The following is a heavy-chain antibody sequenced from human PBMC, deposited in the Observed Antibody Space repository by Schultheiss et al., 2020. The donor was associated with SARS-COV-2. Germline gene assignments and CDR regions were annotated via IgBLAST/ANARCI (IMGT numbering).Heavy chain of an antibody. CDR3: TTGARMWGGSGY. CDR2: ISSDGKNK. CDR1: GFTFSGFG. J-gene: IGHJ4*02. Sequence: GGSLRLSCAVSGFTFSGFGMHWVRQAPGKGLEWVAVISSDGKNKYYADSVKGRFSISRDDSRSTLYLQMNSLKTEDTAVYYCTTGARMWGGSGYWGQGTLVTVSS. D-gene: IGHD1-26*01. V-gene: IGHV3-30*03.